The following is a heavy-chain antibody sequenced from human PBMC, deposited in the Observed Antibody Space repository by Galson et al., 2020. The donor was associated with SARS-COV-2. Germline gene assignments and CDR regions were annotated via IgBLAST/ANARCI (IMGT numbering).Heavy chain of an antibody. CDR2: IIPILGIA. J-gene: IGHJ6*02. Sequence: SVKVSCKASGGTFSSYAISWVRQAPGQGLEWMGRIIPILGIANYAQKFQGRVTITADKSTSTAYMELSSLRSEDTAVYYCATNPPYPYSSGWSAGGMDVWGQGTTVTVSS. V-gene: IGHV1-69*04. CDR3: ATNPPYPYSSGWSAGGMDV. D-gene: IGHD6-19*01. CDR1: GGTFSSYA.